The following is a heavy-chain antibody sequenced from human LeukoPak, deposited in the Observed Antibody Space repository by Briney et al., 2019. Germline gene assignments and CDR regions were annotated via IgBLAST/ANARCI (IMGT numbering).Heavy chain of an antibody. V-gene: IGHV1-69*13. CDR2: IIPIFGTA. J-gene: IGHJ3*02. D-gene: IGHD3-22*01. CDR1: GGTFSSYA. CDR3: ARDSPVGMIVDAFDI. Sequence: SVKVSCKASGGTFSSYAISWVRQAPGQGLEWMGGIIPIFGTANYAQKFQGRVTITADESTSTAYMELSSLRSEDTAVYYCARDSPVGMIVDAFDIWGQGTMVTVSS.